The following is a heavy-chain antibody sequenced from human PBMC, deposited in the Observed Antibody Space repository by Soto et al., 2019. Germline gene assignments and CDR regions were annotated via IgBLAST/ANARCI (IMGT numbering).Heavy chain of an antibody. D-gene: IGHD3-22*01. CDR3: ARSGSSGYYEEYYFDY. V-gene: IGHV4-59*08. CDR2: IYYSGST. Sequence: SETLSLTCTVSGGSISSYYWSWIRQPPGKGLEWIGYIYYSGSTNYNPSLKSRVTISVDTSKNQFSLKLSSVTAADTAVYYCARSGSSGYYEEYYFDYWGQGTLVTVSS. J-gene: IGHJ4*02. CDR1: GGSISSYY.